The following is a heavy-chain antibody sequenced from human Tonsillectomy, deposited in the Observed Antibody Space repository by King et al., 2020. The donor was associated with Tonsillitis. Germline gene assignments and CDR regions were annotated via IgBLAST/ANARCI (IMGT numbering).Heavy chain of an antibody. Sequence: VQLVESGGGLVQPGGSLRLSCSASGFTLSSFAMHWVRQAPGKGLEYVSSISSNGGRTHYADSVKGSFTVSRDNSNNTVYFQMSSLRAEDTAVYPCVGGYDFWSGSSNWFDPWGQGTLVTVSS. CDR2: ISSNGGRT. V-gene: IGHV3-64D*06. CDR1: GFTLSSFA. D-gene: IGHD3-3*01. CDR3: VGGYDFWSGSSNWFDP. J-gene: IGHJ5*02.